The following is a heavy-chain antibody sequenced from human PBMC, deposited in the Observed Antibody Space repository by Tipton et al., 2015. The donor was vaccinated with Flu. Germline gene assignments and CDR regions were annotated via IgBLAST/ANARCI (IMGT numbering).Heavy chain of an antibody. CDR3: ARDGDYPYGMDV. Sequence: LRLSCTVSGGSISSGDYYWSWIRQPPGKGLEWIGYIYYSGSTYYNPSLKSRVTISVDTSKNQFSLKLSSVTAADTAVYYCARDGDYPYGMDVWGQGTTVTVSS. CDR2: IYYSGST. D-gene: IGHD4-17*01. CDR1: GGSISSGDYY. J-gene: IGHJ6*02. V-gene: IGHV4-30-4*01.